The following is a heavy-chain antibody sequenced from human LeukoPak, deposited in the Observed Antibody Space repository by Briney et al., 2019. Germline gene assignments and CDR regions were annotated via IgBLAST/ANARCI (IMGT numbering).Heavy chain of an antibody. J-gene: IGHJ6*03. CDR1: GGSISSYY. CDR3: ARIHPPRYCSGGSCYSYYYYYMDV. CDR2: IYYSGST. D-gene: IGHD2-15*01. V-gene: IGHV4-59*08. Sequence: PSETLSLTCTVSGGSISSYYWSWIRQPPGKGLEWIGYIYYSGSTNYNPSLKSRVTISVDTSKNQFSLKLSSVTAADTAVYHCARIHPPRYCSGGSCYSYYYYYMDVWGKGTTVTVSS.